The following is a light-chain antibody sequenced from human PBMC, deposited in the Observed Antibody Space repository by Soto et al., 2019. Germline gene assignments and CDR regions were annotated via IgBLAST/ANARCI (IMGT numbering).Light chain of an antibody. CDR2: SNN. CDR1: NSNIGSNT. J-gene: IGLJ1*01. V-gene: IGLV1-44*01. CDR3: AAWDDSLNGYV. Sequence: QSVLTQPPSASGTPGQRVTISCSGSNSNIGSNTVNWYQQLPGTAPKLLIYSNNQRPSGVPVRFSGSKSGTSASLAISGLQSEDEADYYCAAWDDSLNGYVFGTGTKVTVL.